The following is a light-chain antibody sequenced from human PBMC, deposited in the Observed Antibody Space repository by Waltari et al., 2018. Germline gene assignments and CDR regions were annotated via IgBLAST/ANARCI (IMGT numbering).Light chain of an antibody. Sequence: DIQMTQSPSTLSASVGDRVTITCRASQSISSWLAWYQHKPGKAPKLLIYKASSLESGVPLRFSGSGSETEFTLTISSLQPDDFATYYCQQYNSYSRTFSQGTKVEIK. CDR2: KAS. J-gene: IGKJ1*01. CDR3: QQYNSYSRT. V-gene: IGKV1-5*03. CDR1: QSISSW.